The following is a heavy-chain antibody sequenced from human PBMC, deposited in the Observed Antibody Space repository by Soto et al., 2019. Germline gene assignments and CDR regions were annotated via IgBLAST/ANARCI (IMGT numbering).Heavy chain of an antibody. J-gene: IGHJ6*02. CDR1: GFTFRTRW. V-gene: IGHV3-74*01. CDR3: ARDNPYAMDV. CDR2: INADGSTT. Sequence: EVQLVESGGGLVQPGGSLRLSCAASGFTFRTRWMHWVRQAPGKGLVWVSYINADGSTTNYADSERGRFTISRDNAKKMLYLQMNSLRAEDTAVYYCARDNPYAMDVWGQGTTVTVSS.